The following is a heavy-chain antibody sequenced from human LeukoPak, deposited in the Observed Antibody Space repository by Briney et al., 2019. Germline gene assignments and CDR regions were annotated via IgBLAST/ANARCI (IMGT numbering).Heavy chain of an antibody. V-gene: IGHV3-21*01. CDR2: ITSSRGDI. J-gene: IGHJ6*03. CDR3: TRVNGNSVDADYYYYMDV. Sequence: GGSLRLSCAASGFDFSGYTMTWVRQAPGRGLEWLSAITSSRGDIYYADSAKGRFTISRDNAKNSLYLQINSLRAEDTAVYYCTRVNGNSVDADYYYYMDVWGKGTTVTVSS. D-gene: IGHD4-23*01. CDR1: GFDFSGYT.